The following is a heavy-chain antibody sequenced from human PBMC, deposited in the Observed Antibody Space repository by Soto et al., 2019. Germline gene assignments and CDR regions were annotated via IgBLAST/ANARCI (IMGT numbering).Heavy chain of an antibody. Sequence: SETLSLTCAVYGGSFCGYYWSWIRQPPGKGLEWIGEINHSGSTNYNPSLKSRVTISVDTSKNQFSLKLSSVTAADTAVYYCARSSGSYRRFYGMDVWGQGTTVTVSS. V-gene: IGHV4-34*01. J-gene: IGHJ6*02. CDR1: GGSFCGYY. CDR2: INHSGST. D-gene: IGHD3-10*01. CDR3: ARSSGSYRRFYGMDV.